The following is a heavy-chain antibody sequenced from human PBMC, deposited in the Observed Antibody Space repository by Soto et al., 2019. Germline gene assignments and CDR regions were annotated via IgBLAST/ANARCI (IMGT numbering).Heavy chain of an antibody. CDR1: GYTFSAYT. D-gene: IGHD3-3*02. J-gene: IGHJ3*02. CDR2: INAGRGNT. CDR3: ARDTETLGPRANDALDI. Sequence: ASVKVSCKATGYTFSAYTMNWVRQAPGQSLEWMGWINAGRGNTKYSQNFQGRVSITRDTSASTVYMELTGLTSEDTAVYYCARDTETLGPRANDALDIWGQGTMVTVSS. V-gene: IGHV1-3*01.